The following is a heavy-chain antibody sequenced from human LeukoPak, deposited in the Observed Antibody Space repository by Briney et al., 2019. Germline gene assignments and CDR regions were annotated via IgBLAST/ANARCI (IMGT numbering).Heavy chain of an antibody. CDR1: GGSFSSYY. D-gene: IGHD6-13*01. CDR3: ARESIAAAGTDY. CDR2: IYYSGST. V-gene: IGHV4-59*12. Sequence: SETLSLTCTVSGGSFSSYYWSWIRQPPGKGLEWIGYIYYSGSTNYNPSLKSRVTMSVDTSKNQFSLKLSSVTAADTAVYYCARESIAAAGTDYWGQGTLVTVSS. J-gene: IGHJ4*02.